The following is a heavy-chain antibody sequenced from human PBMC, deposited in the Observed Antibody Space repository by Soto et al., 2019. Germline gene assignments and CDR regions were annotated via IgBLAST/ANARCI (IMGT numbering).Heavy chain of an antibody. J-gene: IGHJ6*02. Sequence: GGSLRLSCAASGFTFSSYAMHWVRQAPGKGLEWVAVISYDGSNKYYADSVKGRFTISRDNSKNTLYLQMNSLRAEDTAVYYCARDLGSDCSSTSCYADYYYYGMDVWGQGTTVTVSS. CDR1: GFTFSSYA. D-gene: IGHD2-2*01. CDR3: ARDLGSDCSSTSCYADYYYYGMDV. V-gene: IGHV3-30-3*01. CDR2: ISYDGSNK.